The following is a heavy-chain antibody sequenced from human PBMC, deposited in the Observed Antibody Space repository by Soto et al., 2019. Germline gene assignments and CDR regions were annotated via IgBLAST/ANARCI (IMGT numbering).Heavy chain of an antibody. J-gene: IGHJ4*02. CDR1: GGSISSRGYH. Sequence: QVQLQESGPGLVKPSQTLSLTCTVSGGSISSRGYHWSWIRQPPGKGLEWIGCIYYSGSTYYNPSLKSRVTMSLDTSKTQISVKLSSVTAADMAVYYCARDRSSWTTGLLDYWGQGTLVTVSS. V-gene: IGHV4-30-4*01. CDR2: IYYSGST. D-gene: IGHD6-13*01. CDR3: ARDRSSWTTGLLDY.